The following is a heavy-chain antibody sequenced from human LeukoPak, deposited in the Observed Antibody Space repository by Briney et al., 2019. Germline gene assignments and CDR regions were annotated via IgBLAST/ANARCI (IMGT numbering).Heavy chain of an antibody. CDR1: GFTFSNYA. J-gene: IGHJ5*02. D-gene: IGHD2-15*01. V-gene: IGHV3-23*01. CDR2: IYGSDDKT. CDR3: AKTQGYYDA. Sequence: GGSLRPSCVASGFTFSNYAMSWVRQAPGKGLELVSGIYGSDDKTVYGDAVKGRFTISRDNSKNTLYLQMNSLRADDTAVYYCAKTQGYYDAWGQGALVTVSS.